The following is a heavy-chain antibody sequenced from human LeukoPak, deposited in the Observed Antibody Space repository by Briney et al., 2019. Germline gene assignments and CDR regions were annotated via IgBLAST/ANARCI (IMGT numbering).Heavy chain of an antibody. D-gene: IGHD3-22*01. J-gene: IGHJ4*02. Sequence: ASVKVSCKASGYTFTGYYMHWVRQAAGQGLEWMGLINPNSGGTNYAQKFQGRVTMTRDTSISTAYMELSRLRSDDTAVYYCARDLTYYYDSSGRKYPPYFDYWGQGTLVTVSS. CDR1: GYTFTGYY. V-gene: IGHV1-2*02. CDR2: INPNSGGT. CDR3: ARDLTYYYDSSGRKYPPYFDY.